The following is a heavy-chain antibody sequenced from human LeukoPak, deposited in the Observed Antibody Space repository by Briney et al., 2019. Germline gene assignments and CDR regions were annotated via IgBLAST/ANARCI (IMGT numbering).Heavy chain of an antibody. Sequence: SETLSLTCTVSGGSISSYYWSWIRQPAGKGLAWIGRIYTSGSTNYNPSFKSRVTMSVDTSKNQFSLKLSSVTAADTAVYYCARDLYYYGSGSYYPTDWYFDLWGRGTLVTVSS. V-gene: IGHV4-4*07. CDR3: ARDLYYYGSGSYYPTDWYFDL. D-gene: IGHD3-10*01. J-gene: IGHJ2*01. CDR2: IYTSGST. CDR1: GGSISSYY.